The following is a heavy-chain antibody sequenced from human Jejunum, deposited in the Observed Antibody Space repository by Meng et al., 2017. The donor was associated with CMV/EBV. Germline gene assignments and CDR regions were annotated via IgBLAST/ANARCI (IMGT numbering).Heavy chain of an antibody. J-gene: IGHJ4*02. V-gene: IGHV3-48*03. CDR2: ISSGSAII. CDR3: ARAGWAAIGY. CDR1: GFTLSSYE. Sequence: SCEASGFTLSSYEMNWVRQAPGKGLEWVSYISSGSAIIYYADSVKGRFTISRDNAKSSLYLQMNSLRAEDTALYYCARAGWAAIGYWGQGTVVTVSS. D-gene: IGHD2-2*01.